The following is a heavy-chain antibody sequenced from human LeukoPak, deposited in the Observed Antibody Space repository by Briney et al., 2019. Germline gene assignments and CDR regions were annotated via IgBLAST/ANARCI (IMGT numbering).Heavy chain of an antibody. CDR3: ANFRGG. J-gene: IGHJ4*02. CDR1: GFSVTRNY. Sequence: GGSLRLSCAASGFSVTRNYVSWVRQAPGKGLEWVSLMYSGGGTSYADSVKGRFTISRDNAKNSLYLQMNSLRAEDTAVYYCANFRGGWGQGTLVTVSS. CDR2: MYSGGGT. D-gene: IGHD3-10*01. V-gene: IGHV3-53*01.